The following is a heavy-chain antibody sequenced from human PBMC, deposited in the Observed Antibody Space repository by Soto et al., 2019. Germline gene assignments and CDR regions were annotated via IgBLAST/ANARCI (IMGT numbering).Heavy chain of an antibody. Sequence: SETLSLTCTVSGGSVSSGSYYWSWLRQPPGKELVWIGYIYSCGRTNYCPSLKSRVTISVDTTKNHFSLKLNSVTATDTAVYSCASARYDLWSGYLNVWGQGTTVTVSS. V-gene: IGHV4-61*01. CDR3: ASARYDLWSGYLNV. J-gene: IGHJ6*02. CDR2: IYSCGRT. D-gene: IGHD3-3*01. CDR1: GGSVSSGSYY.